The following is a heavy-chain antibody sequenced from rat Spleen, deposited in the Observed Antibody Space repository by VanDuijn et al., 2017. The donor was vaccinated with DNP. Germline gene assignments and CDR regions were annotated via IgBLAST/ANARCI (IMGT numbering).Heavy chain of an antibody. Sequence: EVQLVESGGGLVQPGRSLKLSCAASGFIFSNYYMAWVRQAPKKGLEWVATVSTSGSRTYYPDSVKGRFTISRDIAKSSLYLQMNSLKSEDTATYYCAREYIAAINAMDAWGQGTSVTVSS. D-gene: IGHD1-2*01. CDR1: GFIFSNYY. J-gene: IGHJ4*01. CDR2: VSTSGSRT. V-gene: IGHV5-25*01. CDR3: AREYIAAINAMDA.